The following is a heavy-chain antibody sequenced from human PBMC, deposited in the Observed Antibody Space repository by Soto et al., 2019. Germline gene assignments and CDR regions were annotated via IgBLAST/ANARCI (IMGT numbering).Heavy chain of an antibody. CDR2: INPAGGTT. CDR1: GYSFTSTY. J-gene: IGHJ4*02. D-gene: IGHD2-21*02. CDR3: ALKVVTYYDN. Sequence: QVQLVQSGAEVKKPGASVRISCRASGYSFTSTYVHWVRQAPGQGPEWRGIINPAGGTTYYAPKFQGRLTITSDTSTDTVFMDLNDLTSEDTAVYFCALKVVTYYDNWGQGTLLTVSS. V-gene: IGHV1-46*01.